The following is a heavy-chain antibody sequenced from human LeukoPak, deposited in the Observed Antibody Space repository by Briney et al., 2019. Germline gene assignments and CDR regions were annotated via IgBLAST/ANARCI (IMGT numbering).Heavy chain of an antibody. CDR1: GGTFNSYA. CDR2: IIPVRGIA. Sequence: ASVTVSCKASGGTFNSYAISWVRQAPGQGLEWMGRIIPVRGIANFAQKFQGRVTITADKSTSTAYMELSRLRSEDTAMYYCARDQGGKYPFHNWFDPWGQGTLVTVSS. CDR3: ARDQGGKYPFHNWFDP. V-gene: IGHV1-69*04. J-gene: IGHJ5*02. D-gene: IGHD2/OR15-2a*01.